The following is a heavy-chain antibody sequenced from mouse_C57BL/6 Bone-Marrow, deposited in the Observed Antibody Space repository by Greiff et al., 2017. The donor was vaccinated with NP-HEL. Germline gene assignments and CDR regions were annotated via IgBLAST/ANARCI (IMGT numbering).Heavy chain of an antibody. CDR2: IWSGGST. Sequence: VQLVESGPGLVQPSQSLSITCTVSGFSLTSYGVHWVRQSPGKGLEWLGVIWSGGSTDYNAAFISRLSISKDNSKSQVFFKMNILQADDTAIYYCARVDEYDVWGQGTTLTVSS. CDR1: GFSLTSYG. J-gene: IGHJ2*01. D-gene: IGHD2-4*01. CDR3: ARVDEYDV. V-gene: IGHV2-2*01.